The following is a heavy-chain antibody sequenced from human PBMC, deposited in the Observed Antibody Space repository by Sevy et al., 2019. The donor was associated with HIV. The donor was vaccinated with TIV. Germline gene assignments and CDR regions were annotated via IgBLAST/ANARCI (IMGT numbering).Heavy chain of an antibody. Sequence: GGSLRLSCKPSGFTFISYAMNWVRQAPGKGLEWVSTIYGSGGATYYGDSVKGRFTISRDNSKNTLYLQMNSLRTEDTAVYYGAGGRYDSSGSLDALDIWGQGTMVTVSS. V-gene: IGHV3-23*01. CDR3: AGGRYDSSGSLDALDI. CDR1: GFTFISYA. J-gene: IGHJ3*02. D-gene: IGHD3-22*01. CDR2: IYGSGGAT.